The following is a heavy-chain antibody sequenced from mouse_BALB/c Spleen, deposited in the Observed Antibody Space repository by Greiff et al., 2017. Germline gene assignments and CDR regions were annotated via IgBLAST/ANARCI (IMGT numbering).Heavy chain of an antibody. Sequence: VQLQQSGAELVRPGALVKLSCKASGFNIKDYYMHWVKQRPEQGLEWIGWIDPENGNTIYDPKFQGKASKTADTSSNTAYLQLSSLTSEDTAVYYCARSYGYDYYAMDYWGQGTSVTVSS. CDR1: GFNIKDYY. J-gene: IGHJ4*01. D-gene: IGHD1-2*01. CDR2: IDPENGNT. CDR3: ARSYGYDYYAMDY. V-gene: IGHV14-1*02.